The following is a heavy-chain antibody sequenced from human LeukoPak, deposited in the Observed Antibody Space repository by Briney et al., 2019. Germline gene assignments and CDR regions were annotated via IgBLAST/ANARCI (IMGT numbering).Heavy chain of an antibody. D-gene: IGHD3-22*01. CDR3: ARGPRGIGYYLGYFDL. CDR1: GFTVSSSY. CDR2: IYSGGNR. J-gene: IGHJ2*01. V-gene: IGHV3-53*01. Sequence: PGGSLRLSCAASGFTVSSSYMNWVRQAPGKGLEWVSVIYSGGNRYYADSVKGRFTISRDNSKNTLYLQMNSLRTEDTAVYYCARGPRGIGYYLGYFDLWGRGTLVTVSS.